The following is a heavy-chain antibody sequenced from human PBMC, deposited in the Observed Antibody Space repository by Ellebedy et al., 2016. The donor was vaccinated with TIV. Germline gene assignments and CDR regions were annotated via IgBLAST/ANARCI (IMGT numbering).Heavy chain of an antibody. J-gene: IGHJ6*02. CDR2: ITNTGSTI. D-gene: IGHD3-9*01. CDR3: GRAREPGYFAYYYHGMDV. CDR1: GFTFSDYF. V-gene: IGHV3-11*01. Sequence: PGGSLRLSCAGSGFTFSDYFMTWVRQAPGKGLEWLSYITNTGSTIYYADSVKGRFTVARDNSKNSLFLQMNNLRGEDAAVYYCGRAREPGYFAYYYHGMDVWGQGTTVTVSS.